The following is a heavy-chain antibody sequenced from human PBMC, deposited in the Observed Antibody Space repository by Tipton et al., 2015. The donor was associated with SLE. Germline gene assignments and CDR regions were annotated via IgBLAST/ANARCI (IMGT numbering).Heavy chain of an antibody. V-gene: IGHV4-59*12. D-gene: IGHD6-13*01. CDR2: IYHSGST. CDR3: ARFWGPNSWYFDY. Sequence: TLSLTCTVSGGSINGYYWNWFRQPPGRELEWIGYIYHSGSTNYNPYLKSRVTMSVDTSKNQFSLKLSSVTPADTAVYYCARFWGPNSWYFDYWGQGTLVTVSS. CDR1: GGSINGYY. J-gene: IGHJ4*02.